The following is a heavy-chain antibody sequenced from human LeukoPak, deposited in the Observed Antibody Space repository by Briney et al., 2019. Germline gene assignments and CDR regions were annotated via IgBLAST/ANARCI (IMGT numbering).Heavy chain of an antibody. CDR1: GFTFSSYW. CDR2: IKQDGSEK. V-gene: IGHV3-7*01. Sequence: GGSLRLSCAASGFTFSSYWMSWVRQAPGKGLEWVANIKQDGSEKYYVDSVKGRFTISRDNAKNSLYLQMHSLRAEETAVYYCARDLVYYDILTGYRLDYWGQGTLVTVSS. CDR3: ARDLVYYDILTGYRLDY. J-gene: IGHJ4*02. D-gene: IGHD3-9*01.